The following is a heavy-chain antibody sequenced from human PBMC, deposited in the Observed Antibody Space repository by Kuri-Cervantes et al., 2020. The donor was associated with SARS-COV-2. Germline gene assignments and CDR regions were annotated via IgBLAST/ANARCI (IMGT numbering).Heavy chain of an antibody. CDR3: ARGMDIVVVPAAIEGGGWYYYMDV. CDR2: IIPIFGTA. CDR1: GYTFTSYD. V-gene: IGHV1-69*05. D-gene: IGHD2-2*02. Sequence: SVKVSCKASGYTFTSYDVNWVRQATGQGLEWMGGIIPIFGTANYAQKFQGRVTITTDESTSTAYMELSSLRSEDTAVYYCARGMDIVVVPAAIEGGGWYYYMDVWGKGTTVTVSS. J-gene: IGHJ6*03.